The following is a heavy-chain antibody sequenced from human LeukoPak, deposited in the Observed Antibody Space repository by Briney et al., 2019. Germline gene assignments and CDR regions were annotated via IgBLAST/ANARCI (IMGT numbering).Heavy chain of an antibody. J-gene: IGHJ6*03. CDR2: ISWNGGSI. Sequence: GGSLRLSCAASGLAFDDYTMDWGRQAPGKGLEWVSGISWNGGSIGYADSVKGRLTISRDNAKNSLYLQMNSLRAEDMALYYCAKGGSPHYYYYMDVWGKGTTVTVSS. CDR3: AKGGSPHYYYYMDV. CDR1: GLAFDDYT. V-gene: IGHV3-9*03. D-gene: IGHD2-15*01.